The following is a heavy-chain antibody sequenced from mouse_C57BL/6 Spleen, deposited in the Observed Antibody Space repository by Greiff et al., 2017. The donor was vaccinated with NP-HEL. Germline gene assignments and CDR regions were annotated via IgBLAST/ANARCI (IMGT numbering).Heavy chain of an antibody. CDR3: ARSAYGFDY. Sequence: EVQLQESGPELVKPGASVKMSCKASGYTFTDYNMHWVKQSHGKSLEWIGYINPNNGGTSYIQKFKGKATLTVNKSSSTAYMELRSLTSEDSAVYYCARSAYGFDYWGQGTTLTVSS. J-gene: IGHJ2*01. CDR2: INPNNGGT. CDR1: GYTFTDYN. D-gene: IGHD1-1*02. V-gene: IGHV1-22*01.